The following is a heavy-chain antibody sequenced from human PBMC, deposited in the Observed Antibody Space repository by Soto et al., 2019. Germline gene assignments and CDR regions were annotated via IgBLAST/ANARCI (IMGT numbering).Heavy chain of an antibody. J-gene: IGHJ4*02. CDR1: GFTFSRHA. V-gene: IGHV3-23*01. D-gene: IGHD6-13*01. CDR2: LSDSGGSI. CDR3: ANMSSSRYAGFFDL. Sequence: EVQRLESGGGLVQPGGSLRLSCTASGFTFSRHAMTWVRQAPGKGLEWVSGLSDSGGSIYYADSVKGRFTISRDNSMKTLYLEMNTLKAEDTSIYYCANMSSSRYAGFFDLWGQGTLVTVAS.